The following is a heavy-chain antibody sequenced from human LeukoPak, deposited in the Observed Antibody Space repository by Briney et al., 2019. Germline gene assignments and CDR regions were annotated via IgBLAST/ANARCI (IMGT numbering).Heavy chain of an antibody. CDR1: GFTFSSYG. J-gene: IGHJ2*01. Sequence: GGSLRLSCAASGFTFSSYGMHWVRQAPGKGLEWVAVIWYDGSNKYYADSVKGRFTISRDNSKNTLYLQMNSLRAEDTAVYYCAAPRSSSSWPYWYFDLWGRGTLVTVSS. CDR2: IWYDGSNK. D-gene: IGHD6-13*01. V-gene: IGHV3-33*01. CDR3: AAPRSSSSWPYWYFDL.